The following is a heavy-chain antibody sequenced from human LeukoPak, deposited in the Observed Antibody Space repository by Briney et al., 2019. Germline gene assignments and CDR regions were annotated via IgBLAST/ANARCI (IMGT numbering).Heavy chain of an antibody. V-gene: IGHV3-21*01. D-gene: IGHD6-19*01. J-gene: IGHJ3*02. CDR1: GFTFSSYS. CDR3: ARVHSSGWHAFDI. CDR2: ISSSSSYI. Sequence: GGSLRLSCAASGFTFSSYSMNWVRQAPGKGLEWVSSISSSSSYIYYADSVKGRFTISRDNAKNSLYLQMNSLRAEDTAVYYCARVHSSGWHAFDIWGQGTMVTVSS.